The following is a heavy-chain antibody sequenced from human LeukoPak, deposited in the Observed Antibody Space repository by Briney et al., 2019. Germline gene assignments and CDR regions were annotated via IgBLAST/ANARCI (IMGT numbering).Heavy chain of an antibody. CDR2: IYSAGST. D-gene: IGHD6-19*01. CDR1: GFTVSSNY. J-gene: IGHJ3*02. CDR3: AKDRPGSGWVPFDI. Sequence: PGGSPRLSCAASGFTVSSNYMSWVRQAPGKGLEWVSIIYSAGSTYYADSVKGRFTISRDNSKNTLYLQMNSLRAEDTAVYYCAKDRPGSGWVPFDIWGQGTMVTVSS. V-gene: IGHV3-66*01.